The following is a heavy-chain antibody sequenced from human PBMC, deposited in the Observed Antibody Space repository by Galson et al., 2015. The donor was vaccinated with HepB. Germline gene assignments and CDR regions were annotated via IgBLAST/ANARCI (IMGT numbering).Heavy chain of an antibody. J-gene: IGHJ4*02. CDR2: TYYKSKWYN. D-gene: IGHD3-16*01. Sequence: CAISGDSVSSTSTDWIWIRQSPSRGLEWLGRTYYKSKWYNDYAASMKSRVTINVDTSKNQFSLHLNSVTPEDTAVYYCARDPAGGASLDYWGQGTLVTVSS. CDR3: ARDPAGGASLDY. V-gene: IGHV6-1*01. CDR1: GDSVSSTSTD.